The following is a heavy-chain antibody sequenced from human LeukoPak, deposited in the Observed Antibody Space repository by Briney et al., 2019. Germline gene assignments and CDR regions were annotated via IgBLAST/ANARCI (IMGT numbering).Heavy chain of an antibody. CDR3: AKGGYFSFDM. V-gene: IGHV3-23*01. D-gene: IGHD2-2*03. Sequence: PGGSLRLSCAASGFTFITHDMSWVRQTPGKGLEWVSGISGSHAGRLGTTYYADSVQGRFTISRDNSNNALYLQMHSLRAEDTAMYFCAKGGYFSFDMWGQRTKDTVSS. J-gene: IGHJ3*02. CDR2: ISGSHAGRLGTT. CDR1: GFTFITHD.